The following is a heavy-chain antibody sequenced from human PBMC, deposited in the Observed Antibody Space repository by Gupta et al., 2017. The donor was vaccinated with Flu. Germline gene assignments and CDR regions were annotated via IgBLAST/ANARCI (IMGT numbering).Heavy chain of an antibody. V-gene: IGHV3-33*01. D-gene: IGHD1-26*01. Sequence: QVQLVESGGGVVQPGRSLSISCAASGFTFSRYGCHWVRRSPGKGLEWVAVIWYDGSNKYYADSVKGRFTISRDNSKNTLYLQMNSLRAEDTAVYYCARGAVGWELRDYAFDIWGQGTMVTVSS. J-gene: IGHJ3*02. CDR1: GFTFSRYG. CDR3: ARGAVGWELRDYAFDI. CDR2: IWYDGSNK.